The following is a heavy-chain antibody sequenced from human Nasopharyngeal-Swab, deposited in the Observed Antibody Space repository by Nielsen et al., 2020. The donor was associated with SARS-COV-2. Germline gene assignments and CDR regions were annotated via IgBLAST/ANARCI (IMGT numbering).Heavy chain of an antibody. CDR3: ARQPPDYYGSGSYMTWFDP. D-gene: IGHD3-10*01. Sequence: SETLSLTCTVSGGSISSRSYYWGWTRDPPGKGLEWIGTIYYSGSTYYNPSLKSRVTISVDTSKNQFSLRLSSVTAADTAVYYCARQPPDYYGSGSYMTWFDPWGQGTLVTVSS. CDR2: IYYSGST. CDR1: GGSISSRSYY. J-gene: IGHJ5*02. V-gene: IGHV4-39*01.